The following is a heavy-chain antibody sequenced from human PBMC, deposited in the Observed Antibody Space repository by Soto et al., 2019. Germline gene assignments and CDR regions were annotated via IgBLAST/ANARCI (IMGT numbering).Heavy chain of an antibody. J-gene: IGHJ6*02. Sequence: HPGGSLRLSCAASGFTFDDYAMHWVRQAPGKGLEWVSLISWDGGSTYYADSVKGRFTISRDNSKNSLYLQMNSLRAEDTALYYCAKSAAARWGAIYYYYGMDVWGQGTTVTVSS. V-gene: IGHV3-43D*04. CDR2: ISWDGGST. D-gene: IGHD6-13*01. CDR3: AKSAAARWGAIYYYYGMDV. CDR1: GFTFDDYA.